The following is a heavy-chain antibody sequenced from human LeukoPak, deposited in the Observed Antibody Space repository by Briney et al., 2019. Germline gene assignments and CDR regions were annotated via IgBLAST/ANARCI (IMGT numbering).Heavy chain of an antibody. CDR1: GYTFTSYG. CDR2: ISAYNGNT. CDR3: AREAPGYCSGGSRYYPGFDY. V-gene: IGHV1-18*01. J-gene: IGHJ4*02. Sequence: VASVKVSCKASGYTFTSYGISWVRQAPGQGLEWMGWISAYNGNTNYAQKLQGRVTMTTDTSTSTAYMELRSLRSDDTAVYYCAREAPGYCSGGSRYYPGFDYWGQGTLVTVSS. D-gene: IGHD2-15*01.